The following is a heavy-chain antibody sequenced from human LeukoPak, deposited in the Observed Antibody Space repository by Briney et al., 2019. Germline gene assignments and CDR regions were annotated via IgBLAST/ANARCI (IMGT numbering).Heavy chain of an antibody. CDR1: GYTFTSYG. CDR3: ARDRMIAVVIGLGHDAFDI. CDR2: ISAYNGNT. V-gene: IGHV1-18*01. D-gene: IGHD3-22*01. Sequence: ASVKVSCKASGYTFTSYGISWVRQAPGQGLEWMGWISAYNGNTNCAQKLQGRVTMTTDTSTSTAYMELRSLRSDDTAVYYCARDRMIAVVIGLGHDAFDIWGQGTMVTVSS. J-gene: IGHJ3*02.